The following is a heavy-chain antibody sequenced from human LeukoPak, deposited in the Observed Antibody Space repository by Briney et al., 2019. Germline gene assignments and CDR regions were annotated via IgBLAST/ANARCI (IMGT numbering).Heavy chain of an antibody. CDR2: INHSGST. J-gene: IGHJ6*04. CDR1: GGSFSGYY. Sequence: PSETLSLTCAVYGGSFSGYYWSWIRQPPGKGLGWIGEINHSGSTNYNPSLKSRVTISVDTSKNQFSLKLSSVTAADTAVYYCARGTPKLLRGFLSSYYYYYGMDVWGKGTTVTVSS. V-gene: IGHV4-34*01. D-gene: IGHD2-15*01. CDR3: ARGTPKLLRGFLSSYYYYYGMDV.